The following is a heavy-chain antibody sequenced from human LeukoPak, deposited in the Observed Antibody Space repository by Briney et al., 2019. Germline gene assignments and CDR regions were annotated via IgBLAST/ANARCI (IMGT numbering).Heavy chain of an antibody. CDR3: ARTSITIFGVVIDYYYYYMDV. V-gene: IGHV4-31*03. J-gene: IGHJ6*03. D-gene: IGHD3-3*01. CDR2: IYYSGST. CDR1: GGSISSGGYY. Sequence: SETLSLTCTGSGGSISSGGYYWSWIRQHPGKGLEWIGYIYYSGSTYYNPSFKSRVTISVDTSKNQFSLKLCSVTAADTAVYYCARTSITIFGVVIDYYYYYMDVWGKGTTVTVSS.